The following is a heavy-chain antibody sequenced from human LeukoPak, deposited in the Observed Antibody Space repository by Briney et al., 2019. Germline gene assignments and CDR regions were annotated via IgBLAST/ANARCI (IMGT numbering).Heavy chain of an antibody. CDR2: IYSPGT. D-gene: IGHD3-10*01. CDR3: ARGAGGSGTYYNRGLDP. J-gene: IGHJ5*02. CDR1: AGSINSGDYY. V-gene: IGHV4-61*02. Sequence: SETLSLTCTVSAGSINSGDYYWSWIRQPAGKGLEWIGRIYSPGTNYNYNPSVKSRVTISIDTSKNQFSLNLRSVTAADTAVYYCARGAGGSGTYYNRGLDPWGQGTLVTVSS.